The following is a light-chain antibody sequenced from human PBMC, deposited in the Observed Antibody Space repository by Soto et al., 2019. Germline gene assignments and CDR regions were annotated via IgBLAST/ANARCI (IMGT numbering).Light chain of an antibody. V-gene: IGLV2-14*01. Sequence: QSVLTQPASVSGSPGQSIAISCSGTSSDVGDYKSVSWYQHHTGKVPKLVIFEVSNRPSGVSNRFSGSKSGNTASLTISGLQAEDEADYYCSSYINTNTLVFAVGTKLTVL. J-gene: IGLJ2*01. CDR2: EVS. CDR3: SSYINTNTLV. CDR1: SSDVGDYKS.